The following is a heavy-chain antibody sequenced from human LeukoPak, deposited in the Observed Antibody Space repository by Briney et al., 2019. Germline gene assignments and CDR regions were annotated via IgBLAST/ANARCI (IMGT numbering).Heavy chain of an antibody. CDR2: INPNSGGT. CDR3: ARDRAQWLVFNWFDP. CDR1: GYTFTSYD. Sequence: ASVKVSCKASGYTFTSYDINWVRQATGQGLEWMGWINPNSGGTNYAQKFQGRVTMTRDTSISTAYMELSRLRSDDTAVYYCARDRAQWLVFNWFDPWGQGTLVTVSS. V-gene: IGHV1-2*02. D-gene: IGHD6-19*01. J-gene: IGHJ5*02.